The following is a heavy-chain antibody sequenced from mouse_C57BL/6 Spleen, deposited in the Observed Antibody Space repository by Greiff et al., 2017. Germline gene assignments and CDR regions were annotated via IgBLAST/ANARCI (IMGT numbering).Heavy chain of an antibody. CDR3: ARRDGRNFDV. CDR2: IYPGDGDT. J-gene: IGHJ1*03. CDR1: GYAFSSYW. V-gene: IGHV1-80*01. Sequence: VNVVESGAELVKPGASVKISCKASGYAFSSYWMNWVKQRPGKGLEWIGQIYPGDGDTNYNGKFKGKATLTADKSSSTAYMQLSSLASEDSAVYFCARRDGRNFDVWGTGTTVTVSS. D-gene: IGHD3-3*01.